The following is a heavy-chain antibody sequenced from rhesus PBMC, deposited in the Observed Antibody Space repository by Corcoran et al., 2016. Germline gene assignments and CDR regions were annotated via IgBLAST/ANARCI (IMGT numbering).Heavy chain of an antibody. J-gene: IGHJ4*01. CDR3: ARGEREYSSGWRKFDY. CDR1: GGSISDDYY. Sequence: QVQLQESGPGLVKPSETLSLTCAVSGGSISDDYYWSWIRQPPGTGLEWVGYNYGRGGGNNHNPPPNNRVTSSRDPSKNQFSLKRSSVTAADTAVYYCARGEREYSSGWRKFDYWGQGVLVTVSS. V-gene: IGHV4-106*01. D-gene: IGHD6-31*01. CDR2: NYGRGGGN.